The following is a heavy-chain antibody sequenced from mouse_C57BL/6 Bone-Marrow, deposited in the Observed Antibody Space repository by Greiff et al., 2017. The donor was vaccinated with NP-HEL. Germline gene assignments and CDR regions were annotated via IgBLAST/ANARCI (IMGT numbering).Heavy chain of an antibody. V-gene: IGHV5-6*01. J-gene: IGHJ1*03. CDR2: ISSGGSYT. CDR1: GFTFSSYG. D-gene: IGHD2-13*01. CDR3: ARADYYRYFDV. Sequence: EVKLMESGGDLVKPGGSLKLSCAASGFTFSSYGMSWVRPTPDKRLEWVATISSGGSYTYYPDSVKGRFTISRDNAKNTLYLQMSSLKSEDTAMYDCARADYYRYFDVWGTGTTVTVSS.